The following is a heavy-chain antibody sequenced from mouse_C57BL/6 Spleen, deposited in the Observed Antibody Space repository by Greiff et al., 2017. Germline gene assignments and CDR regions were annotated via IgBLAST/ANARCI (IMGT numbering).Heavy chain of an antibody. CDR3: ARGSSLYYYAMDY. CDR1: GFTFSDYY. CDR2: ISNGGGST. J-gene: IGHJ4*01. V-gene: IGHV5-12*01. D-gene: IGHD1-1*01. Sequence: EVKVVESGGGLVQPGGSLKLSCAASGFTFSDYYMYWVRQTPEKRLEWVAYISNGGGSTYYPDTVKGRFTISRDNAKNTLYLQMSRLKSEDTAMYYCARGSSLYYYAMDYWGQGTSVTVSS.